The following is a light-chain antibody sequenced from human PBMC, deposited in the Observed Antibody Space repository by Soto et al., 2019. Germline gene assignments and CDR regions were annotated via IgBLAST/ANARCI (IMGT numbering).Light chain of an antibody. Sequence: QSVLTQAPSVSGAPGQRVTISCTGTSSNIGAGFDVHWYQQLPGTAPKLLIFGNNNRPSGVPDRFSGSKSGTSASLAITGLQAEDEADYYCQSYDSRLSGSVFGGGTKVTVL. CDR3: QSYDSRLSGSV. CDR2: GNN. CDR1: SSNIGAGFD. V-gene: IGLV1-40*01. J-gene: IGLJ3*02.